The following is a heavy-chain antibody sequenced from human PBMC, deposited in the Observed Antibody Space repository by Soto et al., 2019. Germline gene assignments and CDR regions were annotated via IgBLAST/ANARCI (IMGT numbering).Heavy chain of an antibody. Sequence: QVQLVQSGAEVKKPGASVKVSCKASGYTFTSYGISWVRQAPGQGLEWMGWISAYNGNTNYAQKLQGRVTMTTDTSRSTAYMELRSLRSDDTAVYYCARFYGSGSRNYYYYGMDVWGQGTTVTVSS. D-gene: IGHD3-10*01. CDR1: GYTFTSYG. CDR2: ISAYNGNT. J-gene: IGHJ6*02. V-gene: IGHV1-18*01. CDR3: ARFYGSGSRNYYYYGMDV.